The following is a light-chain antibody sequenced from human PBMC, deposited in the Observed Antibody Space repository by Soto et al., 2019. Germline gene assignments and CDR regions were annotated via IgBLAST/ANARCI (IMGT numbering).Light chain of an antibody. CDR3: ETWDRNTRV. V-gene: IGLV4-60*03. CDR1: SGHRSYS. Sequence: QSVLTQSSSASASLRSSVKLTCTLSSGHRSYSIAWHQQQPGKAPRYLMKLEGSGSYNKGSGVPDRFSGSSSGADRYLTSSNLQSGDEGDYYCETWDRNTRVFGGGTKLAVL. CDR2: LEGSGSY. J-gene: IGLJ2*01.